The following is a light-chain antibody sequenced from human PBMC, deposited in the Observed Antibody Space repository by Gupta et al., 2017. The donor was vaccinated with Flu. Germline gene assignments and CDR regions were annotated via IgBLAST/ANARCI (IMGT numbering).Light chain of an antibody. V-gene: IGLV3-1*01. CDR2: QDT. CDR1: KLGDKY. Sequence: SYALTQSPSVSVSPGQTASITCFGDKLGDKYACWYQQKAGQSTVLVIYQDTKRPSGIPERFSGSNAGNTATLTISGTQAMDEADYYCQAWDSTAGGVFGGGTKLTVL. CDR3: QAWDSTAGGV. J-gene: IGLJ2*01.